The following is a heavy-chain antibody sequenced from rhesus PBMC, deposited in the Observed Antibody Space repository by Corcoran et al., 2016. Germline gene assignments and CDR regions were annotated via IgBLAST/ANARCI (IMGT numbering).Heavy chain of an antibody. CDR3: ARLLDSGYYTYYGLDS. V-gene: IGHV4-80*01. CDR2: NNGNSRIT. J-gene: IGHJ6*01. Sequence: QVQLQESGPGLVKSSETLSLTCAVSGASISSYSWGWIRQPPGKGPEGIGENNGNSRITYYNPSLTSRFTISLAASKNQFSLKLSSVTAADTAVYYCARLLDSGYYTYYGLDSWGQGVVVTVSS. D-gene: IGHD3-28*01. CDR1: GASISSYS.